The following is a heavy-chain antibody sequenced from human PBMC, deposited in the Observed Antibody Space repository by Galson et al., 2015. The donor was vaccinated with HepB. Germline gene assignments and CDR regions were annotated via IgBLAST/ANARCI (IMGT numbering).Heavy chain of an antibody. J-gene: IGHJ3*01. D-gene: IGHD3-16*01. CDR2: TYYRSKWYY. Sequence: CAISGDSVSSHRAAWTWIRQSPSRGLEWLGRTYYRSKWYYDYAVSVKSRMTVNADTSKNQFSLQVNSVTPEDTAVYYCARDQRLGELWLKSDAFDVWGQGTVVTVSS. V-gene: IGHV6-1*01. CDR1: GDSVSSHRAA. CDR3: ARDQRLGELWLKSDAFDV.